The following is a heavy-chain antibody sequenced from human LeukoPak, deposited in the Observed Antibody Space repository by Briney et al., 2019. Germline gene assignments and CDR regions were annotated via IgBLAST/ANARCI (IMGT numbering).Heavy chain of an antibody. CDR3: VRKTWSGYGDS. J-gene: IGHJ4*02. CDR2: INSDGTSV. D-gene: IGHD3-3*01. CDR1: GFIFNSYW. Sequence: GGSLRLSCEASGFIFNSYWMDWVRQPPGKGLLWVAHINSDGTSVNYADSVKGRFTISRDIAKNTLYLQMNSLRDDDTAIYYCVRKTWSGYGDSWGQGAQVTVSS. V-gene: IGHV3-74*01.